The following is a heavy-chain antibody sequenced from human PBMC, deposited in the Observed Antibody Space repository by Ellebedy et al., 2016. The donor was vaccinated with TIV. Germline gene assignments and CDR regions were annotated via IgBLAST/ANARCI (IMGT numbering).Heavy chain of an antibody. CDR2: IIPIFGTA. V-gene: IGHV1-69*13. Sequence: ASVKVSCKASGYTFTSYYMHWVRQAPGQGLEWMGGIIPIFGTANYAQKFQGRVTITADESTSTAYMELSSLRSEDTAVYYCARSGMYLATTTAEYFQHWGQGTLVTVSS. D-gene: IGHD1-26*01. J-gene: IGHJ1*01. CDR3: ARSGMYLATTTAEYFQH. CDR1: GYTFTSYY.